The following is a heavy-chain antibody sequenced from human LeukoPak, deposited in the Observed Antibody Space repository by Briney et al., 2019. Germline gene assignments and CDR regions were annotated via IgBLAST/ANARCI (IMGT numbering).Heavy chain of an antibody. CDR3: ATFARYYGSGRRDY. V-gene: IGHV4-30-2*01. CDR1: GGSISSGSCS. J-gene: IGHJ4*02. CDR2: IYPRGST. Sequence: PSQTLSLTCAVSGGSISSGSCSWSWIRQPPGKGLEWIGYIYPRGSTYYNPSLKSRVILSLDKSANQFSLNLSSVTAADTAVYYCATFARYYGSGRRDYWGQGTLVTVSS. D-gene: IGHD3-10*01.